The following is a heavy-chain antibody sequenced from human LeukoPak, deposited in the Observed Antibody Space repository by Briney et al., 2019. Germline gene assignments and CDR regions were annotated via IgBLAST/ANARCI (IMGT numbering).Heavy chain of an antibody. Sequence: ASVKVSCKVSGYTLTELSMHWGRQAPGKGLEWMGGFDPEDGETIYAQKFQGRVTMTEDTSTDTAYMELSSLRSEDTAVYYCATALNLTIFGVVIGPAWGQGTLVTVSS. CDR3: ATALNLTIFGVVIGPA. CDR1: GYTLTELS. D-gene: IGHD3-3*01. J-gene: IGHJ5*02. V-gene: IGHV1-24*01. CDR2: FDPEDGET.